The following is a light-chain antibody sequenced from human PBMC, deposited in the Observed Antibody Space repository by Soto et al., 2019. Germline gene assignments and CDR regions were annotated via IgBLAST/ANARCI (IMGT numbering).Light chain of an antibody. V-gene: IGKV1-9*01. Sequence: DIQVTQSPSFLSASVGDTVTITCRASQGIRRSFAWYQQTPGKAPKLLINAASTLQSGVPPRFSGSGSGTEFTLTISSLQPEDFATYYCQQLYGSPYTFGQGTKLDIK. CDR1: QGIRRS. CDR3: QQLYGSPYT. J-gene: IGKJ2*01. CDR2: AAS.